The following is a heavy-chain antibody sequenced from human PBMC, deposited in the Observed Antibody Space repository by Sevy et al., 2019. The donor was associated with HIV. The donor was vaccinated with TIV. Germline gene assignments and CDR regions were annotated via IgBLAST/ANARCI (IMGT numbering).Heavy chain of an antibody. CDR2: ISGSGGST. CDR3: AKDPYDYVWGSYRPPDY. Sequence: GGSLRLSCAASGFTFSSYAMSWVRQAPGKGLEWVSAISGSGGSTYYADSVKGRFTISRDNSKNRLYLQMNSLRAEDTAVYYCAKDPYDYVWGSYRPPDYWGQGTLVTVSS. J-gene: IGHJ4*02. CDR1: GFTFSSYA. V-gene: IGHV3-23*01. D-gene: IGHD3-16*02.